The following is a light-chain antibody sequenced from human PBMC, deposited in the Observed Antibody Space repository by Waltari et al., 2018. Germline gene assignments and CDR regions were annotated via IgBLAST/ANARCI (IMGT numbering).Light chain of an antibody. Sequence: QSALTQPASVSGSPGQSITISCTGTSSDVGGYNFVSWYQQHTGKAPKLMIYEVTNRPSGVSFRFSGSKSGNTASLTISGLQVEDEADYSCTSYTSTSTLVFGGGTKLTVL. J-gene: IGLJ2*01. CDR1: SSDVGGYNF. CDR2: EVT. V-gene: IGLV2-14*01. CDR3: TSYTSTSTLV.